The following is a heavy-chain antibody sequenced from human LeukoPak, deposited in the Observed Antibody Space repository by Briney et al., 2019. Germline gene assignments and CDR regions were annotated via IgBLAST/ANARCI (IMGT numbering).Heavy chain of an antibody. CDR2: ISRSGSTI. V-gene: IGHV3-11*01. Sequence: PGGSLRLSCAASGFTFSDYYMSWIRQAPGKGLEWVSYISRSGSTIYYADSVKGRFTISRDNAKNSLYLQMNSLRAEDTAVYYCARSSSSSGATTFDYWGQGTLVTVSS. CDR3: ARSSSSSGATTFDY. J-gene: IGHJ4*02. CDR1: GFTFSDYY. D-gene: IGHD6-6*01.